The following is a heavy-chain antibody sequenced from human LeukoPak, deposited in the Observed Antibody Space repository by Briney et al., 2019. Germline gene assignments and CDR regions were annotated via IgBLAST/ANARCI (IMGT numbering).Heavy chain of an antibody. CDR1: GFTFSSYW. J-gene: IGHJ4*02. V-gene: IGHV3-74*01. CDR2: INDDGRST. D-gene: IGHD3-16*01. CDR3: ARVRWGGLYYFDY. Sequence: GGSLRLSCAASGFTFSSYWMHWVRQAPGKGLVGVSRINDDGRSTNYADSVKGRFTIPRDNAKNTLYLLINSLRAEDTAVYYCARVRWGGLYYFDYWGQGTLVTVSS.